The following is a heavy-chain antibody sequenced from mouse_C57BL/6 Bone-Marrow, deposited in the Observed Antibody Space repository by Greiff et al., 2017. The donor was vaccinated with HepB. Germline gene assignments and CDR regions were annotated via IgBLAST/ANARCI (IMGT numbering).Heavy chain of an antibody. CDR2: SRNKANDYTT. Sequence: EVKLVESGGGLVQSGRSLRLSCAPSGFTFSDFYMAWVRQAPGKGLEWIAASRNKANDYTTEYSASVKGRFIVSRDTSQSILYLQMNALRAEDTAIYYCARDASYYRGFAYWGQGTLVTVSA. D-gene: IGHD1-1*01. J-gene: IGHJ3*01. CDR3: ARDASYYRGFAY. V-gene: IGHV7-1*01. CDR1: GFTFSDFY.